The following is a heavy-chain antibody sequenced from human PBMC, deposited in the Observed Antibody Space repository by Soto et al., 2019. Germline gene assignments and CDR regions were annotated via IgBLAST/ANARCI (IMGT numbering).Heavy chain of an antibody. Sequence: GGSLRLSCAASGFTVSSNYMSWVRQAPGNGLEWDSVIYSGGSTYYADSVKGRFTISRDNSKNTLYLQMNSLRAEDTAVYYCARERGYCSGGSCYSYYYMDVWGKGTTVTVSS. CDR1: GFTVSSNY. V-gene: IGHV3-53*01. CDR2: IYSGGST. J-gene: IGHJ6*03. D-gene: IGHD2-15*01. CDR3: ARERGYCSGGSCYSYYYMDV.